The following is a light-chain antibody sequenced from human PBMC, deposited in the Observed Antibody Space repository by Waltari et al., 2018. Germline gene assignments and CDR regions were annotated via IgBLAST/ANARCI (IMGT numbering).Light chain of an antibody. V-gene: IGLV2-14*03. CDR2: DVS. Sequence: QSALAQPASVSGSPGQSIPISCPGSISDVGVFQHVSWYQHHPGKAPKLLIYDVSVRPAAVSIRFSGSKSGNTASLTISGLQPEDEADYYCCSDTNSGSYVFGGGTKVTVL. CDR3: CSDTNSGSYV. CDR1: ISDVGVFQH. J-gene: IGLJ1*01.